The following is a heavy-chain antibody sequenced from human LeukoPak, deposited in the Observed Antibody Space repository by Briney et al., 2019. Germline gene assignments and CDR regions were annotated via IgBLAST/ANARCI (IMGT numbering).Heavy chain of an antibody. J-gene: IGHJ3*02. CDR3: ASRIVGFDI. CDR1: GGSFSGYY. CDR2: INHSGST. D-gene: IGHD2-15*01. Sequence: SETLSLTCAVYGGSFSGYYWSWIRQPPGKGLEWIGEINHSGSTNYNPSLKSRVTISVDTSKNQFSLKLSPVTAADTAVYYCASRIVGFDIWGQGTMVTVSS. V-gene: IGHV4-34*01.